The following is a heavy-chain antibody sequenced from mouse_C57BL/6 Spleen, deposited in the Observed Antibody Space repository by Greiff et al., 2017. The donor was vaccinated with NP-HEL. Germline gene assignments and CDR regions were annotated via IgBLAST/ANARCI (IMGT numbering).Heavy chain of an antibody. CDR2: ISLKSVNYAT. D-gene: IGHD1-1*01. V-gene: IGHV6-3*01. J-gene: IGHJ4*01. Sequence: EVKVEESGGGLVQPGGSMKLSCVASGFTFSNYWMNWVRQSPEKGLEWVAQISLKSVNYATHYAESVKGWFTITSDDSKSSVYLQMNNIRAEDTGIYCCSVYNYGSSYGYAMDYWGQGTSVTVSS. CDR1: GFTFSNYW. CDR3: SVYNYGSSYGYAMDY.